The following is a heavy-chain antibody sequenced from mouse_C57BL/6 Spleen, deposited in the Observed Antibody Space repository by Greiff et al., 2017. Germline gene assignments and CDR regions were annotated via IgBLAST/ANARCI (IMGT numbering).Heavy chain of an antibody. CDR3: AREGAGFDY. CDR1: GFTFSSYA. V-gene: IGHV5-4*01. J-gene: IGHJ2*01. Sequence: EVQGVESGGGLVKPGGSLKLSCAASGFTFSSYAMSWVRQTPEKRLEWVATISDGGSYTYYPDNVKGRFTISRDNAKNNLYLQMSHLKSEDTAMYYCAREGAGFDYWGQGTTLTVSS. CDR2: ISDGGSYT. D-gene: IGHD3-3*01.